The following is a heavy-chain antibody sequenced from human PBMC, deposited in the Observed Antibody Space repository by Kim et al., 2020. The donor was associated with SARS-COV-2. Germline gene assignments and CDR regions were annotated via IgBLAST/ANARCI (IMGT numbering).Heavy chain of an antibody. V-gene: IGHV1-18*01. D-gene: IGHD4-4*01. CDR1: GYTFTSYG. CDR2: ISAYNGNT. CDR3: ARDLCLCGGEDYKQPFDY. Sequence: ASVKVSCKASGYTFTSYGISWVRQAPGQGPEWMGWISAYNGNTNYVQKFQDRVTMTTDTSTSTAYLELRSLRSDDTAVYYCARDLCLCGGEDYKQPFDYWGQGTLVTVSS. J-gene: IGHJ4*02.